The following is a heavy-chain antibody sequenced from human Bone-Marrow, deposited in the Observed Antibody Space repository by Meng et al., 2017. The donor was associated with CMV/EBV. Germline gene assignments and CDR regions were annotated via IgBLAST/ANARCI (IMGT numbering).Heavy chain of an antibody. D-gene: IGHD3-10*01. Sequence: GESLKISCAASGFTFSSYWMSWVRQAPGKGLEWVANIKQDGSEKYYVDSVKGRFTISRDNAKNSLYLQMNSLRAEDTAVYYCARDVYYYGSGSYGFDYWGQGTLVTVSS. V-gene: IGHV3-7*01. CDR1: GFTFSSYW. CDR3: ARDVYYYGSGSYGFDY. CDR2: IKQDGSEK. J-gene: IGHJ4*02.